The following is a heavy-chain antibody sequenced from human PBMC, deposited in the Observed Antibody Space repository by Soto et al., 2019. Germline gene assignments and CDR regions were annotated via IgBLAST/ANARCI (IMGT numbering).Heavy chain of an antibody. J-gene: IGHJ6*02. CDR3: ARDRGYCSSTSCYGGYYYGMDV. D-gene: IGHD2-2*01. V-gene: IGHV3-23*01. Sequence: EVQLLESGGDLVQPGGSLRLSCAASGFTFRSYAMSWVRQAPGKGLEWVSSISAAGGSTYYADSVKGRFTISRDNAKNSLYLQMNSLRAEDTAVYYCARDRGYCSSTSCYGGYYYGMDVWGQGTTVTVSS. CDR2: ISAAGGST. CDR1: GFTFRSYA.